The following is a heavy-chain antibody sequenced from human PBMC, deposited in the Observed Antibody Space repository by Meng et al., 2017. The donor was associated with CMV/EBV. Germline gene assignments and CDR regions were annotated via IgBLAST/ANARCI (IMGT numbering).Heavy chain of an antibody. J-gene: IGHJ5*02. Sequence: GESLKISCAASGFTFSSYAMHWVRQAPGKGLEWVAVISYDGSNKYYADSVKGRFTISRDNSKNTLYLQMNNLRAEDTAVYYCASPPTTQARYFDWLLLSAWGQGTLVTVSS. V-gene: IGHV3-30*04. CDR1: GFTFSSYA. CDR3: ASPPTTQARYFDWLLLSA. CDR2: ISYDGSNK. D-gene: IGHD3-9*01.